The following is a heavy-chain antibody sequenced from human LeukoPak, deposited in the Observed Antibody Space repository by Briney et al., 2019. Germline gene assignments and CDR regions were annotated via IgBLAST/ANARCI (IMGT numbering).Heavy chain of an antibody. CDR3: ARGWGDTYSSSWYYFDY. Sequence: GGSLRLSCVASGITFSSYGLSWVRQAPGKGLEWVAIIKTDGSEKYYVDSVKGRFTISRDNAKNSLYLQMNSLRAEDTALYYCARGWGDTYSSSWYYFDYWGQGTLVTVSS. CDR1: GITFSSYG. J-gene: IGHJ4*02. V-gene: IGHV3-7*01. D-gene: IGHD6-13*01. CDR2: IKTDGSEK.